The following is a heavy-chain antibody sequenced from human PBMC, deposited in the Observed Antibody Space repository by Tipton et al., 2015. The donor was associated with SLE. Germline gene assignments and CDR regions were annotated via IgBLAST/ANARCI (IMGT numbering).Heavy chain of an antibody. CDR3: ARDTDTAMVMD. Sequence: SLRLSCAASGFTFSSYAMHWVRQAPGKGLEWVAVISYDGSNKYYADSVKGRFTISRDNSKNTLYLQMNSLRAEDTAVYYCARDTDTAMVMDWGQGTLVTVSS. D-gene: IGHD5-18*01. V-gene: IGHV3-30*04. J-gene: IGHJ4*02. CDR1: GFTFSSYA. CDR2: ISYDGSNK.